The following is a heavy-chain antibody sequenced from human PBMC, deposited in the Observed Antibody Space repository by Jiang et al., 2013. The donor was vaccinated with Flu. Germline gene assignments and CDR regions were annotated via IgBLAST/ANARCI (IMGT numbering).Heavy chain of an antibody. Sequence: GSGLVKPSETLSLTCTVSGGSISSYYWSWIRQPPGKGLEWIGYIYYSGSTYYNPSLKSRVTISVDTSKNQFSLKLSSVTAADTAVYYCANTRGIYYDSSGYIGQGVAAFDIWGQGTMVTVSS. CDR1: GGSISSYY. CDR2: IYYSGST. D-gene: IGHD3-22*01. CDR3: ANTRGIYYDSSGYIGQGVAAFDI. V-gene: IGHV4-59*12. J-gene: IGHJ3*02.